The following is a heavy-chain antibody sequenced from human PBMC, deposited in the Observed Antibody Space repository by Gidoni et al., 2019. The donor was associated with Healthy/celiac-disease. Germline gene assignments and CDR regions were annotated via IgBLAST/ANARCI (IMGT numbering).Heavy chain of an antibody. V-gene: IGHV3-23*01. Sequence: EVQLLESGGGLVQPGGSLRLSCAASGFPFSSYAMSWVRQAPGKGLEWVSAISGSGGSTYYADSVKGRFTISRDNSKNTLYLQMNSLRAEDTAVYYCAKDPHQNIAAAVFDYWGQGTLVTVSS. CDR3: AKDPHQNIAAAVFDY. D-gene: IGHD6-13*01. CDR2: ISGSGGST. J-gene: IGHJ4*02. CDR1: GFPFSSYA.